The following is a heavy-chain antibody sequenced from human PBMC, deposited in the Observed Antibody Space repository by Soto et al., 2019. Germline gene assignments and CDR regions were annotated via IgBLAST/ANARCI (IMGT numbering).Heavy chain of an antibody. J-gene: IGHJ4*02. D-gene: IGHD6-19*01. Sequence: GGSLRLSCAASGFTLSSYAIHWARQAPGRGLAWVTVISKGGSNLYFSDSVKGRFTISRDNSKNTLYLQMNSLRSEDTAVYYCAREVEYTSAFGISSSFDDWGQGTLVTVSS. CDR1: GFTLSSYA. V-gene: IGHV3-30-3*01. CDR2: ISKGGSNL. CDR3: AREVEYTSAFGISSSFDD.